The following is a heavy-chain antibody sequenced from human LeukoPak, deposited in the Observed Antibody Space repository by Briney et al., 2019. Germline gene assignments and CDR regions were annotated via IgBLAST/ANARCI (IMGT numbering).Heavy chain of an antibody. CDR2: INHSGST. D-gene: IGHD2-15*01. V-gene: IGHV4-34*01. CDR3: ATLGGGYCSGGSCNRWRFWFDP. Sequence: SETLSLTCAVYGGSFSGYYWSWIRQPPGKGLEWIGEINHSGSTNYNPSLKSRVTISVDTSKNQFSLKLSSVTAADTAVYYCATLGGGYCSGGSCNRWRFWFDPWGQGTLVNVYS. CDR1: GGSFSGYY. J-gene: IGHJ5*02.